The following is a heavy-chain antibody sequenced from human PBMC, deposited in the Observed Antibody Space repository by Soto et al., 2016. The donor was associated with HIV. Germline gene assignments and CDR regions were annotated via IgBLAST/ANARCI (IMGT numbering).Heavy chain of an antibody. CDR3: ARARYCSSTSCYDAFDI. CDR2: ISSSRSYT. V-gene: IGHV3-11*05. Sequence: QVQLVESGGGLVKPGGSLRLSCAASGFTFSDYYMSWIRQAPGKGLEWVSYISSSRSYTNYADSVKGRFTISRDNAKNSLYLQMNSLRAEDTAVYYCARARYCSSTSCYDAFDIWGQGTMVTVSS. J-gene: IGHJ3*02. D-gene: IGHD2-2*01. CDR1: GFTFSDYY.